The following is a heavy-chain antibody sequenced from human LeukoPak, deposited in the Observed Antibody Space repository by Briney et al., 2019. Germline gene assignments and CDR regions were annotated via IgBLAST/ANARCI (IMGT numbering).Heavy chain of an antibody. D-gene: IGHD3-16*02. CDR2: INPSGGNT. V-gene: IGHV1-46*01. Sequence: VASVKVSCKASGYTFTSYYMHWVRQAPGQGLEWMGIINPSGGNTNYAQKLQGRVTMTTDTSTSTAYMELRSLRSDDTAVYYCARDRLYDYVWGSYRYIPYYWGQGTLVTVSS. CDR3: ARDRLYDYVWGSYRYIPYY. CDR1: GYTFTSYY. J-gene: IGHJ4*02.